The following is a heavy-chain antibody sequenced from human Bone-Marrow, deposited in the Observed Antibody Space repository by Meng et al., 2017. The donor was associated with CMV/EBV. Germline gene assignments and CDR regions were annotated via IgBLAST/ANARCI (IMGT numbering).Heavy chain of an antibody. CDR1: GGSIRSYY. CDR2: IYYSGST. Sequence: SETLSLTCTVSGGSIRSYYWSWIRQPPGKGLEWIGYIYYSGSTNYNPSLKSRVTISVDTSKNQFSLKLSSVTAADTAVYYCARDLEGGGWFDPWGQGTLVTSPQ. CDR3: ARDLEGGGWFDP. D-gene: IGHD3-16*01. J-gene: IGHJ5*02. V-gene: IGHV4-59*01.